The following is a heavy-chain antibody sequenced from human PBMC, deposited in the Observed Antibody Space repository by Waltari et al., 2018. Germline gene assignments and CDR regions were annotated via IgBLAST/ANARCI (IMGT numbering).Heavy chain of an antibody. CDR1: GFTLTRYT. Sequence: EFQLLEAGGGLEQPGGSLSLSCAASGFTLTRYTVNWVRQAPGKGLEWVSLMSGSGLIEYGDSVKGRFTISRDNAKNTLYLEMNRLRVEDTAVYFCVKDEGNRIAPTFGMDAWGHGTTVLVS. D-gene: IGHD3-16*01. CDR3: VKDEGNRIAPTFGMDA. CDR2: MSGSGLI. V-gene: IGHV3-23*01. J-gene: IGHJ6*02.